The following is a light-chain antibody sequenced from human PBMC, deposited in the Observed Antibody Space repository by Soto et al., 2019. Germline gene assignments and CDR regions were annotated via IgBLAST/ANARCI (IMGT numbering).Light chain of an antibody. CDR2: DVN. Sequence: QSALTQPASVSGSPGQSITISCTGTSSDVGGYNYVSWYQQHPGKAPKLMIYDVNTRPSGVSNRFSGSKSGNTASLTISGLLAEDEADYYCSSYTSSISFGGGTKLTVL. J-gene: IGLJ2*01. V-gene: IGLV2-14*01. CDR3: SSYTSSIS. CDR1: SSDVGGYNY.